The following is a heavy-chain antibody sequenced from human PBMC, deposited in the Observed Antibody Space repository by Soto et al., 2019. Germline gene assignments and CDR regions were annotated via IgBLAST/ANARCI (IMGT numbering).Heavy chain of an antibody. V-gene: IGHV3-21*01. CDR1: GFTFSSYS. CDR3: ARDPMSIAARRAGVDV. D-gene: IGHD6-6*01. Sequence: GGSLRLSCAASGFTFSSYSMNWVRQAPGKGLEWVSSISSSSSYIYYADSVKGRFTISRDNAKNSLYLQMNSLRAEDTAVYYCARDPMSIAARRAGVDVWGQGTTVTVSS. CDR2: ISSSSSYI. J-gene: IGHJ6*02.